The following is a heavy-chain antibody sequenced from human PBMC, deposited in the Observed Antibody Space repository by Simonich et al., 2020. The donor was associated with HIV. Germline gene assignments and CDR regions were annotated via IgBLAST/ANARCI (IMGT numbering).Heavy chain of an antibody. J-gene: IGHJ4*02. D-gene: IGHD4-17*01. V-gene: IGHV7-4-1*01. CDR1: GYTFRNYA. Sequence: QVQQVQSESELKKPGASVEVSCKASGYTFRNYAINWVRQAPGQGPEWMGWINTTTGHPTYAQGVTGRFGFSSDMSGTTAYLQIRSLKAEDTAVYYCARDPRSMGFFDYWGQGTLITVSS. CDR2: INTTTGHP. CDR3: ARDPRSMGFFDY.